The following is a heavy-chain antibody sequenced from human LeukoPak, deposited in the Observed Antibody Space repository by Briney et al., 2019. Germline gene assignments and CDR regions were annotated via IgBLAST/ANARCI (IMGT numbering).Heavy chain of an antibody. CDR1: GFTFSSYA. Sequence: GGSLRLSCSASGFTFSSYAMHWVRQAPGKGLEYVSAISSNGGSTYYADSVKGRLTISRDNSKNTLYLQMSSLRAEDTAVYYCVKRGYSSGWYVPGYSYCGMDVWGQGTTVTVSS. J-gene: IGHJ6*02. D-gene: IGHD6-19*01. CDR2: ISSNGGST. V-gene: IGHV3-64D*06. CDR3: VKRGYSSGWYVPGYSYCGMDV.